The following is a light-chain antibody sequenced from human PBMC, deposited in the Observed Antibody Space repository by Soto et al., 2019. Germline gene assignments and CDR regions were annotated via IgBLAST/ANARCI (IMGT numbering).Light chain of an antibody. V-gene: IGLV2-14*01. Sequence: QSVLTQPASVSGSPGQSVTISCTGTSSDVGGYNYVSWYQHHPGEAPKLMIYEVTHRPSGVSNRFSGSKSGNTASLTISGLQAEDEADYYCSSYTSISTYVFGTGAKVPV. CDR3: SSYTSISTYV. J-gene: IGLJ1*01. CDR1: SSDVGGYNY. CDR2: EVT.